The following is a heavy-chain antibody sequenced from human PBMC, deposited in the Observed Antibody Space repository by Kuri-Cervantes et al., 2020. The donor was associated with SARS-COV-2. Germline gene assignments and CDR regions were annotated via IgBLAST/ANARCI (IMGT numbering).Heavy chain of an antibody. D-gene: IGHD3-3*01. CDR3: ASTIFGVDNWFDP. J-gene: IGHJ5*02. V-gene: IGHV1-69*05. CDR1: GGTFSGYA. CDR2: IIPIFGTA. Sequence: SVKVSCKASGGTFSGYAISWVRQAPGQGLEWMGGIIPIFGTANYAQKFQGRVTITTDESTSTAYMELSSLRSEDTAVYYCASTIFGVDNWFDPWGQGTLVTVSS.